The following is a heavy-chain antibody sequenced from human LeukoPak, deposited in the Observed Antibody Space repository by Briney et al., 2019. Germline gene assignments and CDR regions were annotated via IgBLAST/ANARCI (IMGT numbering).Heavy chain of an antibody. CDR3: AKAAYCTSTSCHFSGYAQRPLDS. Sequence: GRSLRLSCVASGFSFSTYAMSWVRQAPGKGLEWVAGISSDGTSKDYADSVKGRFTISRDNSKNTMYLQVNSLRAEDTAVYYCAKAAYCTSTSCHFSGYAQRPLDSWGQGTLVTVSS. CDR2: ISSDGTSK. D-gene: IGHD2-2*01. V-gene: IGHV3-30*18. CDR1: GFSFSTYA. J-gene: IGHJ4*02.